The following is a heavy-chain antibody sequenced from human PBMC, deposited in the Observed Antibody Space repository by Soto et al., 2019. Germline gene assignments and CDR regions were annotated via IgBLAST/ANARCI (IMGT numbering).Heavy chain of an antibody. D-gene: IGHD2-2*01. CDR2: IYYSGST. CDR1: GGSISSGGYY. V-gene: IGHV4-31*03. Sequence: QVQLQESGPGLVKPSQTLSLTCPVSGGSISSGGYYWSWIRQHPGKGLEWMGYIYYSGSTYYNPSLTSRVTISVDTSKNQCSLKLSSVTAADTAVYYCARSSTRANYFDYWGQGTLVTVSS. CDR3: ARSSTRANYFDY. J-gene: IGHJ4*02.